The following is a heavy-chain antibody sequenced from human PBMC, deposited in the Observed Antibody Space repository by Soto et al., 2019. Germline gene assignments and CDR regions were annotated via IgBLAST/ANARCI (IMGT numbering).Heavy chain of an antibody. Sequence: SETLSLTCTVSGGSITSYYWSWIRQPPGKGLEWIGYIYYSGSTNYNPSLKSRVTISVDTSKNQFSLKLSSVTAADTAVYYCARGLFPMTTVTYEYWGQGTLVTVSS. J-gene: IGHJ4*02. D-gene: IGHD4-4*01. CDR1: GGSITSYY. V-gene: IGHV4-59*01. CDR3: ARGLFPMTTVTYEY. CDR2: IYYSGST.